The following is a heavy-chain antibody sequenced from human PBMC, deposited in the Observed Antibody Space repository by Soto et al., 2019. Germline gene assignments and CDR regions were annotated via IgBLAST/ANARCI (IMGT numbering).Heavy chain of an antibody. CDR2: IRSKAYGGTT. CDR1: GFTFGEYH. V-gene: IGHV3-49*04. D-gene: IGHD6-19*01. J-gene: IGHJ3*01. Sequence: GGSLRLSCTTSGFTFGEYHMSWVRQAPGKGLEWVGFIRSKAYGGTTEYAASVKGRFTISRDDSKSVAYLQMNSLETEDTAVYSCSRGDITGWYNAFDVWGQGTMVTVSS. CDR3: SRGDITGWYNAFDV.